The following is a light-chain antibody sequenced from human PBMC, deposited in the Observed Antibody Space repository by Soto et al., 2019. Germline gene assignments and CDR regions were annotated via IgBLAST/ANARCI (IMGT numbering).Light chain of an antibody. Sequence: QSVLTQPPSASGSPGQSVTISCTGTSSDVGGYNYVSWYQQYPGKAPRLMIYEVSQRPSGVPDRFSGSKSGNTASLTVSGLQAEDEADYYCSSYAGSNNLGVFGGGTKVTVL. CDR2: EVS. J-gene: IGLJ3*02. V-gene: IGLV2-8*01. CDR1: SSDVGGYNY. CDR3: SSYAGSNNLGV.